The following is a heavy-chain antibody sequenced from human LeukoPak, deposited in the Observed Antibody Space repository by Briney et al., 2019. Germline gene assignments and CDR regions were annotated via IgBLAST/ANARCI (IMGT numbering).Heavy chain of an antibody. Sequence: GGSLRLPCAASGFXFSDYYISWIRQAPGKGLEWVSYISSSRSDTKYADSVKGRFTISRDNAKNSLYLQMNSLRAEDTAVYYCARDRLWEVGATPYFAYWGQGTLVTVSS. D-gene: IGHD1-26*01. CDR3: ARDRLWEVGATPYFAY. V-gene: IGHV3-11*05. CDR1: GFXFSDYY. J-gene: IGHJ4*02. CDR2: ISSSRSDT.